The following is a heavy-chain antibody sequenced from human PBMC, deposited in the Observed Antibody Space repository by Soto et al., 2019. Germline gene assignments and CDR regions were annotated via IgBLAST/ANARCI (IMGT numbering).Heavy chain of an antibody. CDR3: ARSDYSTSSYYYALDA. CDR2: MSSTGTT. CDR1: GFSVSGSY. D-gene: IGHD6-6*01. Sequence: EVQLVESGGALIQPGGSLRLSCAVSGFSVSGSYMSWVRQAPGKGLEWVSGMSSTGTTKYAASVRGRFTISRDSYNDTLLPQMTNLGADNTAVYYCARSDYSTSSYYYALDAWGRGTAVTVSS. J-gene: IGHJ6*02. V-gene: IGHV3-53*01.